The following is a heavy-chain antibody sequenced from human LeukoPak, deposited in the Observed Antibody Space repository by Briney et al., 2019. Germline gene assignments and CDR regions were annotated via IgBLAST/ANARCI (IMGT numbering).Heavy chain of an antibody. D-gene: IGHD3-22*01. V-gene: IGHV3-33*05. CDR1: GFSLSSYG. CDR3: ASGSSGRYYDSSGYEY. J-gene: IGHJ4*02. Sequence: GRSLRLSCAASGFSLSSYGMNWVRQAPGKGLEWVGGIKFDGIQEFYADSVKGRFTVSKDTSKNTLHLQMDSLRAEDTAVYYCASGSSGRYYDSSGYEYWGQGTLVTVSS. CDR2: IKFDGIQE.